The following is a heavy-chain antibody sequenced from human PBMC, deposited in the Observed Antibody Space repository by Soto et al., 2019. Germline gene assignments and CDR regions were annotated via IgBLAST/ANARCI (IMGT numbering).Heavy chain of an antibody. CDR2: IYGTGTT. Sequence: SETLALTCTVSDCSVSIYYWSWIRQPPGKGLEWIGYIYGTGTTNYSPSLTNRVTISVDISKNQFSLRLSSVTAADTAVYYCAGFSSGTYLFDLWGQGTPVTVS. CDR3: AGFSSGTYLFDL. D-gene: IGHD1-26*01. J-gene: IGHJ5*02. V-gene: IGHV4-59*02. CDR1: DCSVSIYY.